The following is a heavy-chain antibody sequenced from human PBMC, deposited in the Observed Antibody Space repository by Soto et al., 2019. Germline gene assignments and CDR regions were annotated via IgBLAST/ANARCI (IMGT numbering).Heavy chain of an antibody. CDR2: IIPIFGTA. Sequence: GASVKVSCKASGGTFSSYAISWVRQAPGQGLEWMGGIIPIFGTANYAQKFQGRVTITADESTSTAYMELSSLRSEDTAVYYCAGRDGYNSHYYGMDVWGQGTTVTVSS. CDR3: AGRDGYNSHYYGMDV. J-gene: IGHJ6*02. V-gene: IGHV1-69*13. CDR1: GGTFSSYA. D-gene: IGHD5-12*01.